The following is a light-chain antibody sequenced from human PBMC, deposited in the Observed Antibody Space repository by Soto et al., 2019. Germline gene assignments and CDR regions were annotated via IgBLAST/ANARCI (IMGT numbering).Light chain of an antibody. CDR2: AAS. V-gene: IGKV1-6*01. J-gene: IGKJ4*01. CDR1: QAISED. Sequence: AIQMTQSPSSLSASVGDRVTITCRATQAISEDLGWYQQKPGKAPKLLISAASSLQSEVPSRFSGSGSGTDFTLTISSLQPEDFATYFCLQDHGFPLTCGGGTKVEIK. CDR3: LQDHGFPLT.